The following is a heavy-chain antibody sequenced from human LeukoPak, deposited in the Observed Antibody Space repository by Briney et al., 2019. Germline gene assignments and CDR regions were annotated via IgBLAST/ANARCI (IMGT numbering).Heavy chain of an antibody. CDR3: ARGIGYYDSSGYNPTRGSWFDP. D-gene: IGHD3-22*01. J-gene: IGHJ5*02. V-gene: IGHV4-34*09. Sequence: PSGTLSLTCAVYGGSFSGYYWSWIRQPPGKGLEWIGEINHSGSTYYNPSLKSRVTISVDTSKNQFSLKLSSVTAADTAVYYCARGIGYYDSSGYNPTRGSWFDPWGQGTLVTVSS. CDR2: INHSGST. CDR1: GGSFSGYY.